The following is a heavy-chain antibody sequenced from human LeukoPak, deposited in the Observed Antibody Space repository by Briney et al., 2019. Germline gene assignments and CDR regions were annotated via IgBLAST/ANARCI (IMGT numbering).Heavy chain of an antibody. Sequence: GGSLRLSCAASGFTFSSYGMHWVRQAPGKGLEWVAVIWYDGSNKYYADSVKGRFTISRDNSKNTLYLRMNSLRAEDTAVFYCAKDFGELAYCGGDCYFNWDFDSWGRGNLVTVSS. V-gene: IGHV3-33*06. CDR3: AKDFGELAYCGGDCYFNWDFDS. CDR2: IWYDGSNK. CDR1: GFTFSSYG. J-gene: IGHJ2*01. D-gene: IGHD2-21*02.